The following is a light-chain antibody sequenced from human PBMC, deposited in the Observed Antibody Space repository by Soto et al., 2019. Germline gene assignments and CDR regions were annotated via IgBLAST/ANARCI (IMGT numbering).Light chain of an antibody. CDR3: QQYSSSIT. J-gene: IGKJ5*01. V-gene: IGKV3-20*01. Sequence: EMVMTQSPATLAVSPGERAPLSCRASQSVNSNYLSWYQKNPGQAPRILIHGASSRATGIPDMFSSSGSGTDFTLTISRLEHEDFAVYYCQQYSSSITFGQGTRLEIK. CDR1: QSVNSNY. CDR2: GAS.